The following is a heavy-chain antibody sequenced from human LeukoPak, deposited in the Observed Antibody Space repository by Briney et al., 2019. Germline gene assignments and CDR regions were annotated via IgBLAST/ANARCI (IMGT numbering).Heavy chain of an antibody. D-gene: IGHD2-8*01. V-gene: IGHV1-2*02. CDR1: GYTFTGYY. J-gene: IGHJ3*02. CDR3: ARDRGVPGPGNALDI. Sequence: ASVKVSCKASGYTFTGYYMHWMRQAPGQGLEWMGWINPNSGGTNYAQKFQGRVTMTRDTSISTAYMELSRLRSDDTAVYYCARDRGVPGPGNALDIWGQGTMVTVSS. CDR2: INPNSGGT.